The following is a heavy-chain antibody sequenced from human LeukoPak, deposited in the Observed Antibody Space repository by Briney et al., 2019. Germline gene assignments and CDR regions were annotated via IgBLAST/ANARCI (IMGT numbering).Heavy chain of an antibody. D-gene: IGHD3-22*01. CDR3: ASVTRAYYDSSGYYHRPDAFDI. CDR2: IIPIFGTA. Sequence: SVKVSCKASGGTFSSYAISWVRQAPGQGLEWMGGIIPIFGTANYAQKFQGRVTITADESTSTAYMELSSLRSEDTAVYYCASVTRAYYDSSGYYHRPDAFDIWGRGTMVTVSS. J-gene: IGHJ3*02. V-gene: IGHV1-69*13. CDR1: GGTFSSYA.